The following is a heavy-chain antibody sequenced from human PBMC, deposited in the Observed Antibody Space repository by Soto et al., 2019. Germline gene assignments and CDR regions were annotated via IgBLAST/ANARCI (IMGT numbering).Heavy chain of an antibody. V-gene: IGHV4-59*01. J-gene: IGHJ4*02. Sequence: SETQSLTCTVSGGSISSYYWSWIRQPPGKGLEWIGYIYYSGSTNYNPSLKSRVTISVDTSKNQFSLKLSSVTAADTAVYYCARVSDCSSTSCYWFDYWGQGTLVTVSS. CDR3: ARVSDCSSTSCYWFDY. D-gene: IGHD2-2*01. CDR1: GGSISSYY. CDR2: IYYSGST.